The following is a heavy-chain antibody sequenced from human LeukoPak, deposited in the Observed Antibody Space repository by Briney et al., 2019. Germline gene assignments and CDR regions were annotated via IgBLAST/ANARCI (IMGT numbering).Heavy chain of an antibody. CDR3: ARHIYSGSYSRWLDP. V-gene: IGHV4-39*01. CDR2: IYYSGST. J-gene: IGHJ5*02. D-gene: IGHD1-26*01. CDR1: GGSISSSSDY. Sequence: SETLSLTCTVSGGSISSSSDYWAWIRQPPGKGLEWIGSIYYSGSTYYNSSLKSRVTVSVDTSKNQFSLKLSSVTAADTAVYYCARHIYSGSYSRWLDPWGQGTLVTVSS.